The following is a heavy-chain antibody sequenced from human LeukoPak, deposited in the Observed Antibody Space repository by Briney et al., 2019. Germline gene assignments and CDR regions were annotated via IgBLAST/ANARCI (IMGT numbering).Heavy chain of an antibody. V-gene: IGHV4-39*01. D-gene: IGHD3-22*01. J-gene: IGHJ4*02. Sequence: PSETLSLTCTVSGGSISTNIYNWGWVRQPPGKGLEWIGSLYFSGSTYYNPSLKSRVTISVDTSKNQFSLKLSSVTAADTAVYYCARMNYYDSSGYSSNYYFDYWGQGTLVTVSS. CDR2: LYFSGST. CDR1: GGSISTNIYN. CDR3: ARMNYYDSSGYSSNYYFDY.